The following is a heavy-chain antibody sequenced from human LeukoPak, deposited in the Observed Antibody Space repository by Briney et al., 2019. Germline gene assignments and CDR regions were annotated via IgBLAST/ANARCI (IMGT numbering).Heavy chain of an antibody. CDR2: INPKSGGT. J-gene: IGHJ6*03. D-gene: IGHD6-19*01. CDR1: GYTFTNYY. CDR3: ARDGRGAVGGTIYYYMDV. Sequence: GASVKVSCKASGYTFTNYYMHWVRQAPGQGLEWLGWINPKSGGTKYAHKFQGRVSMTRDTSISTAYMELSRLRSDDTAVYYCARDGRGAVGGTIYYYMDVWGKGTTVTISS. V-gene: IGHV1-2*02.